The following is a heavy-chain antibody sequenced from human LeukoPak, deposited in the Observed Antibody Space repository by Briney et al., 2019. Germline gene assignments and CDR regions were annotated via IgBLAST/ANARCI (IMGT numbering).Heavy chain of an antibody. CDR1: GFTFSSYS. J-gene: IGHJ4*02. Sequence: GGSLRLACAASGFTFSSYSMNWVRQAPGKGLERVSCISSSSSYIYYADSVKGRFTISRDNAKNSLYLQMNSLRAEDTAVYYCAKNIGGFDYWGQGTLVTVSS. D-gene: IGHD4-23*01. CDR3: AKNIGGFDY. V-gene: IGHV3-21*04. CDR2: ISSSSSYI.